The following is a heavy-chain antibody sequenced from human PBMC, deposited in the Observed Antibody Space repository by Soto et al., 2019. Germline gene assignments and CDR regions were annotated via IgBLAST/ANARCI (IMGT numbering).Heavy chain of an antibody. V-gene: IGHV3-21*03. CDR3: TTDDPINKN. CDR1: GFSFSTYS. J-gene: IGHJ4*02. CDR2: IGRRSDI. Sequence: GGSLRLSCEASGFSFSTYSMHWVRQAPGKGLEWVSSIGRRSDIYYADSVKGRFTISRDNAKNSVSLQMNSLKTEDTAVYYCTTDDPINKNWGQGTLVTVSS.